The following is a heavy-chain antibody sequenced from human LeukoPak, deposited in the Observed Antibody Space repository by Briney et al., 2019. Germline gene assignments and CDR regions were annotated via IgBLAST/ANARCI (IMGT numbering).Heavy chain of an antibody. D-gene: IGHD3-3*01. CDR3: ARGRDYGFSD. Sequence: PGGSLRLSCAASGFTFSSYWMSWVRQAPGKGLEWVANIKQDGSEKYYVDSVKGRLTISRDNSQNTLFLQMSSLRPEDTAVYYCARGRDYGFSDWGQGTLVTVSS. CDR1: GFTFSSYW. CDR2: IKQDGSEK. J-gene: IGHJ4*02. V-gene: IGHV3-7*01.